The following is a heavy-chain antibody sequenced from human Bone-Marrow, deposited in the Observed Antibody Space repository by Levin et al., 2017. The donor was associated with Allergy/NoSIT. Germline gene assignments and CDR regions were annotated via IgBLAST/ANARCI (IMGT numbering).Heavy chain of an antibody. CDR3: ARGSPNIVVVPAATADYYDYYMDV. CDR1: GGSISSGSYY. D-gene: IGHD2-2*01. V-gene: IGHV4-61*02. J-gene: IGHJ6*03. CDR2: IYTSGST. Sequence: SQTLSLTCTVSGGSISSGSYYWSWIRQPAGKGLEWIGRIYTSGSTNYNPSLKSRVTISVDTSKNQFSLKLSSVTAADTAVYYCARGSPNIVVVPAATADYYDYYMDVWGKGTTVTVSS.